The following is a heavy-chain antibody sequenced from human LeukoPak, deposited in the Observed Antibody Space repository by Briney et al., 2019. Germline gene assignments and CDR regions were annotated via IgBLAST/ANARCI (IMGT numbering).Heavy chain of an antibody. CDR2: INHSGST. D-gene: IGHD6-19*01. CDR3: ARPDGPTPRYSSGRYAFDI. V-gene: IGHV4-34*01. CDR1: GGSFSGYY. J-gene: IGHJ3*02. Sequence: SETLSLTCAVYGGSFSGYYWSWIRQPPGKGLEWIGEINHSGSTNYNPSLKSRVTLSVDTSKNQFSLKLSSVTAADTAVYYCARPDGPTPRYSSGRYAFDIWGQGTMVTVSS.